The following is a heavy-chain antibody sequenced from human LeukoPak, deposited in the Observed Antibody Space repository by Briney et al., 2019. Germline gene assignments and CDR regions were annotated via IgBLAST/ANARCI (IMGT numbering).Heavy chain of an antibody. CDR3: ARGHSPVTTKVSYFQH. D-gene: IGHD4-17*01. Sequence: KPSETLSLTCTVSGGSIYMSSHYWVWIRQPPGKGLEWIGNIYYSGSTYYNPSLKSRVTISVDTSKKQFSLKLSSVTAADTAVYYCARGHSPVTTKVSYFQHWGQGTLVTVSS. CDR1: GGSIYMSSHY. V-gene: IGHV4-39*01. J-gene: IGHJ1*01. CDR2: IYYSGST.